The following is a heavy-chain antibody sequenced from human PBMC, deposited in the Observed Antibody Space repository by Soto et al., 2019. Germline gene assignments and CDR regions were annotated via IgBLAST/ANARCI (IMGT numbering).Heavy chain of an antibody. CDR3: ARVRTQTALEWLPTYYFDY. CDR1: GGSVSSGSYY. V-gene: IGHV4-61*01. Sequence: PSETLSLTCTVSGGSVSSGSYYWSWIRQPPGKGLEWIGYIYYSGSTNYNPSLTSRVTISVDTSKNQFSLKLSSVTAADTAVYYCARVRTQTALEWLPTYYFDYWGQGTLVTVAS. D-gene: IGHD3-3*01. CDR2: IYYSGST. J-gene: IGHJ4*02.